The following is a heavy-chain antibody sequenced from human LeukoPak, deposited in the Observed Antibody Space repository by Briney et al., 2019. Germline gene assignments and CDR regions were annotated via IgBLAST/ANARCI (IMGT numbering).Heavy chain of an antibody. D-gene: IGHD2-15*01. J-gene: IGHJ6*02. V-gene: IGHV4-59*01. CDR3: ARGYSGYYGVDV. Sequence: SETLSLTCTVSGGSISSYYWSWIRQPPGKGLEWIGYIYYSGSTNYNPSLKSRVTISVDTSKNQFSLKLSSVTAADTAVYYCARGYSGYYGVDVWGQGTTVTASS. CDR1: GGSISSYY. CDR2: IYYSGST.